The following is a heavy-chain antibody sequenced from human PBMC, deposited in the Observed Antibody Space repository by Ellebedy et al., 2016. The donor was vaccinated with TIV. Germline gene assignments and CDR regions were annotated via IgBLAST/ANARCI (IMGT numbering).Heavy chain of an antibody. V-gene: IGHV3-48*04. CDR2: ITNTGHTI. Sequence: GESLKISCGGSGFNFGSYSINWIRQAPGKGLEWVSYITNTGHTIYYADSVKGRFTVARDNAKNSLYLQMNSLIAEDTATYYCARAREPGYFAYYYYGSDVWGQGTTVTVSS. J-gene: IGHJ6*02. CDR1: GFNFGSYS. D-gene: IGHD3-16*01. CDR3: ARAREPGYFAYYYYGSDV.